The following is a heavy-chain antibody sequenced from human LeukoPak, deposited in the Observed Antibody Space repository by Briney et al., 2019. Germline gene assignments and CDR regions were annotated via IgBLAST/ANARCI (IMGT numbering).Heavy chain of an antibody. Sequence: AASVKVSCKASGYTFTSYYMHWVRQAPGQGLEWMGIINPSGGSTSYAQKFQGRVTMTRDTSTSTVYMELSSLRSEDTAVYYCARDSKENYYYYYMDVWGKGTTVTVSS. CDR2: INPSGGST. V-gene: IGHV1-46*01. D-gene: IGHD2/OR15-2a*01. CDR1: GYTFTSYY. J-gene: IGHJ6*03. CDR3: ARDSKENYYYYYMDV.